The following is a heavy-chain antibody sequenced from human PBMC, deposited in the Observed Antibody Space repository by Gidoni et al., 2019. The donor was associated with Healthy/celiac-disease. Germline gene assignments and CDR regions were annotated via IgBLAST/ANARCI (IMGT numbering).Heavy chain of an antibody. J-gene: IGHJ6*02. D-gene: IGHD1-7*01. CDR3: ARDKIAEDRSGTTFVDYDYGMDV. CDR2: LYTSGST. V-gene: IGHV4-61*02. Sequence: QVQLQESGPGLVKPSQTLSRTCTVSGGSIRSGSYYWSWIRQPAGKGLEWIGRLYTSGSTNCPTALKSRVTISVDTSKNQFSLKLSSVTAADTAVYYGARDKIAEDRSGTTFVDYDYGMDVWGQGTTVTVSS. CDR1: GGSIRSGSYY.